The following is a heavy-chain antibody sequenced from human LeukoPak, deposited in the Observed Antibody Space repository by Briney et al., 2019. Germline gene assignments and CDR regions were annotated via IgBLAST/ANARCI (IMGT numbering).Heavy chain of an antibody. CDR3: ARGRRTDPSYYFDY. CDR2: INHSGST. D-gene: IGHD4-17*01. V-gene: IGHV4-34*01. J-gene: IGHJ4*02. CDR1: GGSFSGYY. Sequence: SETLSLTCAVYGGSFSGYYWSWIRQPPGKGLEWIGEINHSGSTNYNPSLKSRVTISVDTSKNQFSLKLSSVTAADTAVYYCARGRRTDPSYYFDYWGQGTLVTVSS.